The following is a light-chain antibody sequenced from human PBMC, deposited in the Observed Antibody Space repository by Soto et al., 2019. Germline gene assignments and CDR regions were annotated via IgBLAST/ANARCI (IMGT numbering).Light chain of an antibody. CDR2: GAS. CDR3: QQYNNWPQT. CDR1: QSVSTN. J-gene: IGKJ1*01. V-gene: IGKV3-15*01. Sequence: EIVMTQSPATLSVPLGERATLSCRASQSVSTNLAWYQQKPGQAPRLLIYGASTRATGIPARFSGSGSGTEFTLTISSLQSEDFAVYYCQQYNNWPQTFGQGTKVDIK.